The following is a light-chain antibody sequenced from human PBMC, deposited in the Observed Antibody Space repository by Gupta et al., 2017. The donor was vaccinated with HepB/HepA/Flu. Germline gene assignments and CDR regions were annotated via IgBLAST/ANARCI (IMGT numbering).Light chain of an antibody. J-gene: IGLJ3*02. V-gene: IGLV10-54*04. Sequence: QAGLTQPPSVSKALRQSATITCTGNTNNVGNRAAAWLQQHQGHPPKRLSYRNNYRPSGISERVAASRSGITDSLSITGLQPEDEADYDCAAWDDSLSAWVFGGGTKLTVL. CDR3: AAWDDSLSAWV. CDR2: RNN. CDR1: TNNVGNRA.